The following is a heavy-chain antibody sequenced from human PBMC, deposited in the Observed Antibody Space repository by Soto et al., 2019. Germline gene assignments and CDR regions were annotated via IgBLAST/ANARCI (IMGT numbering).Heavy chain of an antibody. CDR3: TREGYFFDSNGYSFDY. Sequence: PGGSLRLSCATSGFTFSTYEMHWVRQAPGNGLEWISYINSRGNVIYYADSVKGRFTISRDNTKNSLYLQMNSLRAEDTALYYCTREGYFFDSNGYSFDYWGQGALVTAPQ. V-gene: IGHV3-48*03. D-gene: IGHD3-22*01. CDR1: GFTFSTYE. CDR2: INSRGNVI. J-gene: IGHJ4*02.